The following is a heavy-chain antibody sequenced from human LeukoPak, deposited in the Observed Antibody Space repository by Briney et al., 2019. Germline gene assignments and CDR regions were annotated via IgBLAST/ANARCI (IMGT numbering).Heavy chain of an antibody. J-gene: IGHJ6*03. CDR3: ARGSHCSSTSCYTNYYYYYMDV. V-gene: IGHV3-7*01. Sequence: GGSLRLSCAVSGFTFSSYAMSWVRQAPGKGLEWVANIKQDGSEKYYVDSVKGRFTIPRDNAKNSLYLQMNSLRAEDTAVYYCARGSHCSSTSCYTNYYYYYMDVWGKGTTVTVSS. CDR1: GFTFSSYA. D-gene: IGHD2-2*01. CDR2: IKQDGSEK.